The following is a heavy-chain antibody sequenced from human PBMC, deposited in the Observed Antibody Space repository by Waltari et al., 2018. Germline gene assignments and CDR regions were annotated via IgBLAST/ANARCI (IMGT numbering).Heavy chain of an antibody. Sequence: QVQLVESGGGVVQPGRSLRLSCAASGFTFSSYGMHWVRQAPGKGLEWVAVIWYDGSNKYYADSVKGRFTISRDNSKNTLYLQMNSLRAEDTAVYYCAKDLESSSWYGDAFDIWGQGTMVTVSS. J-gene: IGHJ3*02. CDR3: AKDLESSSWYGDAFDI. D-gene: IGHD6-13*01. CDR1: GFTFSSYG. CDR2: IWYDGSNK. V-gene: IGHV3-33*06.